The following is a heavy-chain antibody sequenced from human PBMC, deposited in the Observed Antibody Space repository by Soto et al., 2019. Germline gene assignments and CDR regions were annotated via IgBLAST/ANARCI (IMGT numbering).Heavy chain of an antibody. V-gene: IGHV1-69*02. D-gene: IGHD3-10*01. CDR1: GDTFNFYT. CDR3: STSYGSGSQAFDY. CDR2: TNPILSMS. J-gene: IGHJ4*02. Sequence: QVHLVQSGAELKKPGSSVRVSCKASGDTFNFYTINWVRQAPGLGLEWMGRTNPILSMSNSALKFQGRLMISADKSTTTAYMDLRSLRSDDTAVYYCSTSYGSGSQAFDYWGQGALVTVSS.